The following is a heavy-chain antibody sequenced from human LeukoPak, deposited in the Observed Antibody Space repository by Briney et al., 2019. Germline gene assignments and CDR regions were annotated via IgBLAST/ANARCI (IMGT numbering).Heavy chain of an antibody. CDR3: TTVWVLTGYYNTLYFDY. Sequence: GGSLRLFCAASGFPLNNAWMRRVRQAPGKGREWVGRIKSKTDGGTTDYVAPVKGSFTISRDDSKNTLYLQMNSLNTEDTAVYYCTTVWVLTGYYNTLYFDYWGQGTLVTVSS. D-gene: IGHD3-9*01. CDR1: GFPLNNAW. J-gene: IGHJ4*02. CDR2: IKSKTDGGTT. V-gene: IGHV3-15*01.